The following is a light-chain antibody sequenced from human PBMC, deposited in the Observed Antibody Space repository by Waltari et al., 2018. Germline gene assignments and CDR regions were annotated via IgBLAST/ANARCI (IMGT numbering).Light chain of an antibody. CDR1: NIESKS. V-gene: IGLV3-21*01. CDR3: QVWDANTDPGV. J-gene: IGLJ1*01. CDR2: YDS. Sequence: SYVLTQPPAVSVAPAATPRLTRGGNNIESKSVHWYRQKPGQAPVLVISYDSDRPPGIPDRLSGSNSGNTATLTISRVEAGDEADYYCQVWDANTDPGVFGTGTEVTVL.